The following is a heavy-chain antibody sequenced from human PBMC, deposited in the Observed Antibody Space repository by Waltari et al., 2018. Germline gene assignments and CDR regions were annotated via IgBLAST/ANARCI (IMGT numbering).Heavy chain of an antibody. CDR1: GFFFGTNN. CDR3: AKGFPTPYYFDY. Sequence: EVQLVESGGGLVKPGGSWSWSCDATGFFFGTNNMNWVRQAPGKGLEWVSSISSSSNYIYYAHSVKGRFTISRDNAKNSLYLQMNSLRGEDTAVYYCAKGFPTPYYFDYWGQGALVTVSS. J-gene: IGHJ4*02. V-gene: IGHV3-21*01. CDR2: ISSSSNYI.